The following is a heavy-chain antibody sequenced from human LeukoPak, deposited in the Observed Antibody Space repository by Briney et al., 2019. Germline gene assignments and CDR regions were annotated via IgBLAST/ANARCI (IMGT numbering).Heavy chain of an antibody. V-gene: IGHV3-7*01. CDR2: IKQDGSEK. CDR1: GFTFSSYW. CDR3: AREIFYDILTGPWFDP. D-gene: IGHD3-9*01. J-gene: IGHJ5*01. Sequence: GGSLRLSCAASGFTFSSYWMSWVRQAPGKGREWVANIKQDGSEKYYVDSVKGRFTTSRDNAKTSLYLQMNSLRAEDTAVYYCAREIFYDILTGPWFDPWGQGTLVTVSS.